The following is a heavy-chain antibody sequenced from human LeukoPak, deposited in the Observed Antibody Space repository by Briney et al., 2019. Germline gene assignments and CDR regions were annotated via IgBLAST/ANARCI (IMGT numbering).Heavy chain of an antibody. V-gene: IGHV4-61*09. CDR2: IYPSGST. CDR3: ARRPRPRPFDY. CDR1: GGPISSGSYY. J-gene: IGHJ4*02. Sequence: SETLSLTCTVSGGPISSGSYYWSWIRQPAGKGLEWIGHIYPSGSTNYNPSLKSRVTMSVDTSKNQFSLKLSSVTAADTAVYYCARRPRPRPFDYWGQGTLVTVSS.